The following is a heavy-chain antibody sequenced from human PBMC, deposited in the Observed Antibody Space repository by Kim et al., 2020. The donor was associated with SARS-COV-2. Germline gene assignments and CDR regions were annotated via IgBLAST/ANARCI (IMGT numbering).Heavy chain of an antibody. D-gene: IGHD5-18*01. CDR3: AGTWIQLWSRIDY. J-gene: IGHJ4*02. CDR1: GGSISSYY. Sequence: SETLSLTCTVSGGSISSYYWSWIRQPPGKGLEWIGYIHYSGSTNYNPSLKSRVTISVDTSKNQFSLKLSSVTAADTAVYYCAGTWIQLWSRIDYWGQGTLVTVSS. CDR2: IHYSGST. V-gene: IGHV4-59*08.